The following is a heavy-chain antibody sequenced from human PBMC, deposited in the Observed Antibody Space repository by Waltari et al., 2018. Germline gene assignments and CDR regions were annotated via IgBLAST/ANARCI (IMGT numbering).Heavy chain of an antibody. V-gene: IGHV1-2*02. CDR2: INPNSGGT. Sequence: QVQLVQSGAEVKKPGASVKVSCKASGYTFTGYYMHWVRQAPGQGLEWMGGINPNSGGTNYAQKFQGRVTMTRDTSISTAYMELSRLRSDDTAVYYCATTYCGGDCYSDAFDIWGQGTMVTVSS. CDR3: ATTYCGGDCYSDAFDI. CDR1: GYTFTGYY. J-gene: IGHJ3*02. D-gene: IGHD2-21*02.